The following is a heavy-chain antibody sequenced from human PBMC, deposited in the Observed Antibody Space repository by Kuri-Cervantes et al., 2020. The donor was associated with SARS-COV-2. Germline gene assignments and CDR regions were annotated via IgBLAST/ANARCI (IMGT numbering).Heavy chain of an antibody. CDR3: ANYYYDSSGYSTSF. D-gene: IGHD3-22*01. V-gene: IGHV4-39*01. J-gene: IGHJ3*01. CDR2: IYYSGST. CDR1: GDSISSSSYY. Sequence: SETLSLSCTVSGDSISSSSYYWGWIRQPPGKGLEWIGSIYYSGSTYYNPSLKSRVTISVDTSKNQFSLKLSSVTAADTAVYYCANYYYDSSGYSTSFWGQGTMVTVSS.